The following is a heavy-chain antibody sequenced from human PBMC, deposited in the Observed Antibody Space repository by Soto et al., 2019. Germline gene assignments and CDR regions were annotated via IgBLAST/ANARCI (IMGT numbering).Heavy chain of an antibody. CDR3: ARVPASFPYYGMDV. CDR1: GGTFSSYA. V-gene: IGHV1-69*13. Sequence: ASVKVSCKASGGTFSSYAISWVRQAPGQGLEWMGGIIPIFGTANYAQKFQGRVTITADESTSTAYMELSSLRSEDTAVYYCARVPASFPYYGMDVWGQGTTVTVSS. D-gene: IGHD2-2*01. J-gene: IGHJ6*02. CDR2: IIPIFGTA.